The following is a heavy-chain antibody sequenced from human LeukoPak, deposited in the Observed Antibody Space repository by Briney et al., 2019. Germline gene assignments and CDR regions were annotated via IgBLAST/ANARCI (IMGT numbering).Heavy chain of an antibody. CDR2: IYPGDSDT. J-gene: IGHJ4*02. CDR3: ARQRATTLVRGDMAPDF. Sequence: GESLKISCKGSGYRFISYWIGWVRQMPGEVLEWMWIIYPGDSDTRYGPSFQGHVTISADKSISTAYLQWSNLKASDTAMYYCARQRATTLVRGDMAPDFWGQGTLVTVSS. V-gene: IGHV5-51*01. CDR1: GYRFISYW. D-gene: IGHD3-10*01.